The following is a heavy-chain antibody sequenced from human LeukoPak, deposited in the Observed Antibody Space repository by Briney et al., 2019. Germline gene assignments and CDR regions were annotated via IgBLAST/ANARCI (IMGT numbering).Heavy chain of an antibody. CDR2: IYHSGST. CDR1: GYSISSGYD. CDR3: ARQAYGDYGGY. J-gene: IGHJ4*02. D-gene: IGHD4-17*01. Sequence: PSETLSLTCTVSGYSISSGYDWGWIRQPPGKGLEWIGSIYHSGSTYYNPSLKSRVTISVDTSKNQFSLKLNSVTAADTAVYYCARQAYGDYGGYWGQGTLVTVSS. V-gene: IGHV4-38-2*02.